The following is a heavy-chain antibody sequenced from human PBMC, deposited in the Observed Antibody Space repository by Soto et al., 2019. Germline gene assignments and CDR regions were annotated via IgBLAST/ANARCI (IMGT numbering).Heavy chain of an antibody. CDR3: AREGCSSNSFYPPYYYYGMDY. CDR1: GVSIRSYY. Sequence: SETLSLACTASGVSIRSYYWSWVRPPPGKGLEWFGNINYSGCTNYNPSFKSRVTISADTSKNQCSLKPSSVTAADTAVYYCAREGCSSNSFYPPYYYYGMDYWGQGTTVTVSS. CDR2: INYSGCT. J-gene: IGHJ6*02. D-gene: IGHD2-2*01. V-gene: IGHV4-59*01.